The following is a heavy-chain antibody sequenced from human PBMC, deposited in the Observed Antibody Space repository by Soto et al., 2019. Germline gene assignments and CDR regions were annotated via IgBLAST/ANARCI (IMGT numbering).Heavy chain of an antibody. V-gene: IGHV3-23*01. Sequence: GSLRLSCVASGFTFSSYSMSWVRQAPGKGLEWVSGFRAGGDDGTTYYADSVKGRFSISRDNSKNTLFLQMNSLRAEDTAIYYCAKKVNSGSGSQYFDYFGQGTLVTVSS. CDR2: FRAGGDDGTT. CDR3: AKKVNSGSGSQYFDY. J-gene: IGHJ4*02. CDR1: GFTFSSYS. D-gene: IGHD3-10*01.